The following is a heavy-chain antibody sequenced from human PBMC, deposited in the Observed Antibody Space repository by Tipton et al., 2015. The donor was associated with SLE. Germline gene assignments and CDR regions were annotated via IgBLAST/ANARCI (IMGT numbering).Heavy chain of an antibody. CDR1: GGSISRYY. Sequence: TLSLTCTVSGGSISRYYWSWIRQPPGQRLEWIGYIHYSGSTKYSPSLKSRVTISVDTSKNQFSLKLSSVTAADTAVYYCARGDMVVVPAAGGGYYYYMDVWGKGTTVTVSS. CDR2: IHYSGST. CDR3: ARGDMVVVPAAGGGYYYYMDV. D-gene: IGHD2-2*01. J-gene: IGHJ6*03. V-gene: IGHV4-59*08.